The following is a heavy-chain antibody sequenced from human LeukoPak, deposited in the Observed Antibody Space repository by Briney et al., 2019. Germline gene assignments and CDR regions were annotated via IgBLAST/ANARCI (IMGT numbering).Heavy chain of an antibody. CDR2: IYYSGST. J-gene: IGHJ4*02. D-gene: IGHD6-25*01. Sequence: SETLSLTCTVSGGSVSSGSYYWSWIRQPPGKGLEWIGYIYYSGSTNSNPPLKSRVTISVDTSKNQFSLKLNSVNAADTAVYYCARDPDAAYYFDKWGQGTLVTVSS. CDR3: ARDPDAAYYFDK. V-gene: IGHV4-61*01. CDR1: GGSVSSGSYY.